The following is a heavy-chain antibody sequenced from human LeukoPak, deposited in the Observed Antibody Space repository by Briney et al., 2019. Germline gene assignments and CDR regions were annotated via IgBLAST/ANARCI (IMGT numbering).Heavy chain of an antibody. CDR1: GYDFSDYS. D-gene: IGHD3-16*01. Sequence: PGGSPRLSCVASGYDFSDYSINWVRQAPGKGLQWVSYISSSSGNIYYADSVKGRFTISRDNAKNSLYLQMHSLRAEDTAVYYCARDLLARGIFAYWGQGTLVTVSS. V-gene: IGHV3-48*01. CDR3: ARDLLARGIFAY. CDR2: ISSSSGNI. J-gene: IGHJ4*02.